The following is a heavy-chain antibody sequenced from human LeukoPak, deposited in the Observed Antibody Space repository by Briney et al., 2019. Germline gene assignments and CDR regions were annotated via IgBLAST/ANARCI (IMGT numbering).Heavy chain of an antibody. J-gene: IGHJ4*02. Sequence: SETLSLTCTVSGGSIKSHFWSWVRQPPGKRLEWIGYMFHSGTTNYNPSLKSRVTISVDTSKNQFSLRLTSVTAADTAVHYCVRTNPWDLTYYFDYWGRGTLVTVSS. CDR2: MFHSGTT. D-gene: IGHD1-14*01. CDR3: VRTNPWDLTYYFDY. V-gene: IGHV4-59*11. CDR1: GGSIKSHF.